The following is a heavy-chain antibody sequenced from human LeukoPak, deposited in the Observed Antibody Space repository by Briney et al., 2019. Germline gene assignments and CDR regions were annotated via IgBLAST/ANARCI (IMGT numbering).Heavy chain of an antibody. D-gene: IGHD3-10*01. CDR1: GGSISSYY. Sequence: SETLSLTCTVSGGSISSYYWSWIRQPAGKGLEWIGRFYTSGSTKYNPSLKSRVTMSEDTSMNQFSLKLSSVTAADTAVYYCARGFLGDYFGSGSYYVFDYWGQGTLVTVSS. CDR3: ARGFLGDYFGSGSYYVFDY. CDR2: FYTSGST. V-gene: IGHV4-4*07. J-gene: IGHJ4*02.